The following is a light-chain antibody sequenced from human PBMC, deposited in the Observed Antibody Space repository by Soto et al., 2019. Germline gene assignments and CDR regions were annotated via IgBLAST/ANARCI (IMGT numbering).Light chain of an antibody. CDR2: GAS. CDR3: QQYGSSPPRIT. Sequence: EIVMTHSPATLSVSPGERATLSCRASQSVSSNLAWYQQKPGQAPRLLIYGASSRATGIPDRFSGSGSGTDFTLTISRLEPEDFAVYYCQQYGSSPPRITFGQGTRLEIK. J-gene: IGKJ5*01. V-gene: IGKV3-20*01. CDR1: QSVSSN.